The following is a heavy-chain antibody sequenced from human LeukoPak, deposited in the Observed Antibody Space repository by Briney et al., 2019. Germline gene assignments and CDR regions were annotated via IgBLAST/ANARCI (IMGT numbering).Heavy chain of an antibody. J-gene: IGHJ4*02. Sequence: SETLSLTCTVSGGSISSYYWSWIRQPPGKGLEWIGEINHSGSTNYNPSLKSRVTISVDTSKNQFSLKLSSVTAADTAVYYCARDYYYGSGSYIVWGQGTLVTVSS. V-gene: IGHV4-34*01. CDR3: ARDYYYGSGSYIV. CDR2: INHSGST. D-gene: IGHD3-10*01. CDR1: GGSISSYY.